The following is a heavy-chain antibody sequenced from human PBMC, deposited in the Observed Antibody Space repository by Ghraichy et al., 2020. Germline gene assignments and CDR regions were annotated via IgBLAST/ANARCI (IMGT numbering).Heavy chain of an antibody. Sequence: GGSLRLSCAASGFTFSSYAMSWVRQAPGKGLEWVSAISGSGGSTYYAASVKGRFTISSDNSKNTLYLQMNSLRAEDMAVYYCAKGLRRDGYNDDYGGKGTLVTVSS. D-gene: IGHD5-24*01. CDR3: AKGLRRDGYNDDY. V-gene: IGHV3-23*01. CDR1: GFTFSSYA. CDR2: ISGSGGST. J-gene: IGHJ4*02.